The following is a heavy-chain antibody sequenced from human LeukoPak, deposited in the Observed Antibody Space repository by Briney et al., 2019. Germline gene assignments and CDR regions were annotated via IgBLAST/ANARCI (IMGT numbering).Heavy chain of an antibody. V-gene: IGHV4-39*01. Sequence: SQTLSLTCTVSGGSISSSSYYWGWIRQPPGKGLEWIGSIHYGGSTYYNPSLKSRVTISVDTSKNQFSLKLSSVTAADTAVYYCARRRNDYGGNSGFDYWGQGTLVTVSS. J-gene: IGHJ4*02. D-gene: IGHD4-23*01. CDR1: GGSISSSSYY. CDR3: ARRRNDYGGNSGFDY. CDR2: IHYGGST.